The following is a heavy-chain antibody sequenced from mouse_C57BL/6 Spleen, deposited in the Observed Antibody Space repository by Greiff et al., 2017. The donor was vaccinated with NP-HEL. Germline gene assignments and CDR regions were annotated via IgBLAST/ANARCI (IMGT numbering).Heavy chain of an antibody. V-gene: IGHV1-54*01. Sequence: QVQLQQSGAELVRPGTSVKVSCKASGYAFTNYLIEWVKQRPGQGLEWIGVINPGSGGTNYNEKFKGKATLTADKSSSTAYMQLSSLTSEDSAFYFCARRENYYTSWFAYWGQGTLVTVSA. CDR1: GYAFTNYL. D-gene: IGHD2-12*01. J-gene: IGHJ3*01. CDR3: ARRENYYTSWFAY. CDR2: INPGSGGT.